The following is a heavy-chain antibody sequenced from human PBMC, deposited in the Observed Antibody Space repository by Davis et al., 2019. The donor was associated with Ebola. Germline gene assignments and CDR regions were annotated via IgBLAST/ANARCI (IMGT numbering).Heavy chain of an antibody. V-gene: IGHV3-30*03. J-gene: IGHJ6*02. CDR1: GFTFSSYG. Sequence: GGSLRLSCAASGFTFSSYGMHWVRQAPGKGLEWVAVISYDGSNKYYADSVKGRFTISRDNSKNTLYLQMNSLRAEDTAVYYCARDNSGSFIAYGMDVWGQGTTVTVSS. CDR3: ARDNSGSFIAYGMDV. CDR2: ISYDGSNK. D-gene: IGHD3-10*01.